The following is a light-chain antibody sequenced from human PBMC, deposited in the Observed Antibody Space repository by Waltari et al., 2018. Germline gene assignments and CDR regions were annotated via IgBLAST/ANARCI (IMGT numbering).Light chain of an antibody. V-gene: IGLV3-21*02. CDR3: QVWDSSDDHVV. J-gene: IGLJ2*01. CDR1: NSGSKS. Sequence: SYVLTQPPSVSVAPGQTATLAWGETNSGSKSVHWYPQKPGQAPVWVVYADSDRPSGIPERFSGSNSGTATLTISGVEGGDEADYYCQVWDSSDDHVVFGGGTKLTVL. CDR2: ADS.